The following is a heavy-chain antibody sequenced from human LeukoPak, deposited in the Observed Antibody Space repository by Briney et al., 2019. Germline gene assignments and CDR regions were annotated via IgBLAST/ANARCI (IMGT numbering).Heavy chain of an antibody. Sequence: GGSLRVSCAASGFTFTTYWMNGVRQAPGKGLEWVASIKQDGSEKQYLDSMKGRFTISRDNAKNSLYLYMNSLRVEDTAVYYCARDHFVDGSNSRIFFASWGQGTLVTVSS. CDR3: ARDHFVDGSNSRIFFAS. J-gene: IGHJ4*02. CDR2: IKQDGSEK. CDR1: GFTFTTYW. V-gene: IGHV3-7*01. D-gene: IGHD5-24*01.